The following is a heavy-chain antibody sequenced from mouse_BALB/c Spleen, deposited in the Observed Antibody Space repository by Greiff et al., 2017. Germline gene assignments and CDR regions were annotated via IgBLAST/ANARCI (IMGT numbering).Heavy chain of an antibody. CDR3: ARGGNYWYFDV. D-gene: IGHD1-1*02. CDR1: GFNIKDNY. V-gene: IGHV14-1*02. Sequence: VQLQQSGAELVRPGALVKLSCKASGFNIKDNYMHWVKQRPEQGLEWIGWIDPENGNTIYDPKFQGKASITADTSSNTAYLQLSSLTSEDTAVYYCARGGNYWYFDVWGAGTTVTVSS. CDR2: IDPENGNT. J-gene: IGHJ1*01.